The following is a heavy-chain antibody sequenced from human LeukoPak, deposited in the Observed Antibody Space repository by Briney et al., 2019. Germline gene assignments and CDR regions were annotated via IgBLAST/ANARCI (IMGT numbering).Heavy chain of an antibody. CDR1: GGSISSYY. D-gene: IGHD6-13*01. V-gene: IGHV4-4*07. J-gene: IGHJ4*02. Sequence: SETLSLTCTVSGGSISSYYWTWIRQPAGKGLEWIGRIYPSGSTNYNPSLKSRVTMSVDTSKNQFSLRLRSVTAADTAVYYCARQIASAGTAGFDFWGQGALVTVSS. CDR2: IYPSGST. CDR3: ARQIASAGTAGFDF.